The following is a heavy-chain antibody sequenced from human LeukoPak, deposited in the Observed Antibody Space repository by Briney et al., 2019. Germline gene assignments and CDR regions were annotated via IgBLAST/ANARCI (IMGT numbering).Heavy chain of an antibody. D-gene: IGHD3-22*01. CDR3: ARDPQYDSTPDY. CDR1: GFTFSSYS. Sequence: GGSLRLSCAAPGFTFSSYSMNWVRQAPGKGLEWVSSISSSSSYIYYADSVKGRFTISRDNAKNSLYLQMNSLRAEDTAVYYCARDPQYDSTPDYWGQGTLVTVSS. V-gene: IGHV3-21*01. CDR2: ISSSSSYI. J-gene: IGHJ4*02.